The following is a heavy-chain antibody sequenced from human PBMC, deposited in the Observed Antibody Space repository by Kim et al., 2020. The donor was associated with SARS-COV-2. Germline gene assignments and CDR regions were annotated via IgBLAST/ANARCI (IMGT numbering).Heavy chain of an antibody. CDR1: GFTFSSYS. J-gene: IGHJ6*02. CDR3: ARDRARYSGYDSRGLDGMDV. Sequence: GGSLRLSCAASGFTFSSYSMNWVRQAPGKGLEWVSSISSSSSYIYYADSVKGRFTISRDNAKNSLYLQMNSLRAEDTAVYYCARDRARYSGYDSRGLDGMDVWGQGTTVTVSS. CDR2: ISSSSSYI. D-gene: IGHD5-12*01. V-gene: IGHV3-21*01.